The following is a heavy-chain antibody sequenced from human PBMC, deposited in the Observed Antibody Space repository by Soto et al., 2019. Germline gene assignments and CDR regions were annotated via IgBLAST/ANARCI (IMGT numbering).Heavy chain of an antibody. CDR3: AKEFFTVTTSRVYYYYGMDV. Sequence: HPGGSLRLSCAASGFTFSSYAMSWVRQAPGKGLEWVSAISGSGGSTYYADSVKGRFTISRDNSKNTLYLQMNSLRAEDTAVYYCAKEFFTVTTSRVYYYYGMDVWGQGTTVTVSS. CDR2: ISGSGGST. V-gene: IGHV3-23*01. CDR1: GFTFSSYA. D-gene: IGHD4-4*01. J-gene: IGHJ6*02.